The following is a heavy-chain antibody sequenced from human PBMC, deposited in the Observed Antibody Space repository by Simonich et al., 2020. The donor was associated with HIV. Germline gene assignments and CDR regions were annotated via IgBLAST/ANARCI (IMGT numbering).Heavy chain of an antibody. CDR1: GFTFTTTW. Sequence: EVQLVESGGGLVQPGGSLRLSCAASGFTFTTTWMSWVRQAPVKVLRGGGRIKSKATGGKTDNAAPVKGRFTISRDDSGNTLYLQMNSLKTEDTAIYYCTTTFFSDSSGSYWGQGTLVIVSS. V-gene: IGHV3-15*01. CDR3: TTTFFSDSSGSY. J-gene: IGHJ4*02. CDR2: IKSKATGGKT. D-gene: IGHD3-22*01.